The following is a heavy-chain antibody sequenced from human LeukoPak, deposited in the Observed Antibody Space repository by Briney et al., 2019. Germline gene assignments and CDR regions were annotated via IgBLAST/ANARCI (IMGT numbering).Heavy chain of an antibody. J-gene: IGHJ5*02. V-gene: IGHV4-39*01. CDR1: GGSISSSSYY. D-gene: IGHD3-10*01. CDR3: ARSMVRGVMSWFDP. CDR2: IYYSGST. Sequence: SETLSLTCTVSGGSISSSSYYWGWIRQPPGKGLEWIGSIYYSGSTYYSPSLKSRVTISVDTSKNQFSLKLSSVTAADTAVYYCARSMVRGVMSWFDPWGQGTLVTVSS.